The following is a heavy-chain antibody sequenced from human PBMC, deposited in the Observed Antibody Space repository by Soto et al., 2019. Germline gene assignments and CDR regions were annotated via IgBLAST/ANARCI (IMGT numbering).Heavy chain of an antibody. CDR2: ISGSSSYI. CDR1: GFTFSSYA. D-gene: IGHD6-6*01. J-gene: IGHJ6*02. CDR3: ARDEQLVLDGMDV. Sequence: EVQLLESGGGLVQPGGSLRLSCAASGFTFSSYAMSWVRQAPGKGLEWVSAISGSSSYIYYADSVKGRFTISRDNAKNSLYLQMNSLRAEDTAVYYCARDEQLVLDGMDVWGQGTTVTVSS. V-gene: IGHV3-21*01.